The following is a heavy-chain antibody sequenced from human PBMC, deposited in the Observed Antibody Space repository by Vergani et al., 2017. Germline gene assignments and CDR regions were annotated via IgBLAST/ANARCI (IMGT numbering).Heavy chain of an antibody. D-gene: IGHD2-21*02. V-gene: IGHV1-69*08. J-gene: IGHJ4*02. Sequence: QVQLVQSGAEVKKPRSSVKVSCKASGGTFSSYTISWVRQAPGQGLEWMGRIIPILGIANYAQKFQGRVTITADKSTSTAYMELSSLRSEDTAVYYCARDSTYCGGDCYSGDYWGQGTLVTVSS. CDR3: ARDSTYCGGDCYSGDY. CDR1: GGTFSSYT. CDR2: IIPILGIA.